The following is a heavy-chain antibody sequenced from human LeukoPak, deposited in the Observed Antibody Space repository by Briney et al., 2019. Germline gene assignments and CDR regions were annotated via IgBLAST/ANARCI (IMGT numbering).Heavy chain of an antibody. V-gene: IGHV4-4*02. CDR3: ARETSLAGFASGLGFNY. D-gene: IGHD6-19*01. J-gene: IGHJ4*02. CDR2: IYHSGST. CDR1: GGSILSSNW. Sequence: TSETLSLTCAVSGGSILSSNWWSWVRQPPGKGLEWIGEIYHSGSTNYNPSLKSRVTMSIDTSKNQFSLKLTSVTAADTATYYCARETSLAGFASGLGFNYWGQGILVTVSS.